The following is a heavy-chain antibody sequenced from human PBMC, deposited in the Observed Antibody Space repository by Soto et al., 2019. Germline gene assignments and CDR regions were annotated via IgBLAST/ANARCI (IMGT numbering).Heavy chain of an antibody. D-gene: IGHD1-20*01. Sequence: QVQLLQSGAEVKKPGASVKVSCKASGYTISDYGLNWVRQAPGQGLEWMGRINAKSGNTNYAQRFQDRVTMTTDTSTSTAYIEVRGLRSDDTAVYYCARGGLRRITGTTFINYYFDYWGQGTLVSVSS. J-gene: IGHJ4*02. CDR1: GYTISDYG. CDR2: INAKSGNT. CDR3: ARGGLRRITGTTFINYYFDY. V-gene: IGHV1-18*01.